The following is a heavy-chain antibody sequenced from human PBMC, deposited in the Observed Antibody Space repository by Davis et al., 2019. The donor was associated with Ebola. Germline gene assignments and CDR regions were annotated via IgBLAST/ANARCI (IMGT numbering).Heavy chain of an antibody. CDR3: ARVVSRRGHDYGDYSSWFDP. CDR1: GGSFSGYY. V-gene: IGHV4-34*09. Sequence: MPSETLSLTCAVYGGSFSGYYWSWIRQPPGKGLEWIGEINHSGSTYYNPSLKSRVTISVDTSKNQFSLKLSSVTDADTAVYYCARVVSRRGHDYGDYSSWFDPWGQGTLVTVSS. CDR2: INHSGST. J-gene: IGHJ5*02. D-gene: IGHD4-17*01.